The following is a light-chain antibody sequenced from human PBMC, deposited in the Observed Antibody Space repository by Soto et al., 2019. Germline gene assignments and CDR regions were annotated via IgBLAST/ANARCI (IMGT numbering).Light chain of an antibody. CDR3: QQRSSWPLT. CDR1: QSVNNY. V-gene: IGKV3-11*01. J-gene: IGKJ4*01. Sequence: EIVLTQSPATLSLSPGERDTLSCRASQSVNNYLAWYQQKPGQAPRLLIFDASNRPTDIPARFSVSGSGTDFTVTISSLESEDFAVYYCQQRSSWPLTFGGGTKVEI. CDR2: DAS.